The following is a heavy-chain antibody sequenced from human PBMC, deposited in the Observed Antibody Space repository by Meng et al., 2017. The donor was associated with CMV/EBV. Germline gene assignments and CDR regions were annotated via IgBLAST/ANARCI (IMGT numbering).Heavy chain of an antibody. Sequence: GESLKISCAASGFTFSSYGMHWVRQAPGKGLEWVAFIRYDGSNKYYADSVKGRFTISRDNSKNTLYLQMNSLRAEDTAVYYCALLGWGDYVSVFDYWGQGTLVTVSS. J-gene: IGHJ4*02. V-gene: IGHV3-30*02. CDR2: IRYDGSNK. CDR3: ALLGWGDYVSVFDY. D-gene: IGHD4-17*01. CDR1: GFTFSSYG.